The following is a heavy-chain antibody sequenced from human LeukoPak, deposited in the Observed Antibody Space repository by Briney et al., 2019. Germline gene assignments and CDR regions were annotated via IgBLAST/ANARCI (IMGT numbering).Heavy chain of an antibody. V-gene: IGHV4-30-2*01. D-gene: IGHD3-3*01. J-gene: IGHJ4*02. CDR2: IYHSGST. CDR3: AGGHFGFWSGSFDY. CDR1: GGSISSGGYS. Sequence: SQTLSLTCAVSGGSISSGGYSWSWIPPPPGKGPGWIGYIYHSGSTYYNPSLKSRVTISVDTSKNQFSLKLSSVTAADTAVYYCAGGHFGFWSGSFDYWGQGTLVTVSS.